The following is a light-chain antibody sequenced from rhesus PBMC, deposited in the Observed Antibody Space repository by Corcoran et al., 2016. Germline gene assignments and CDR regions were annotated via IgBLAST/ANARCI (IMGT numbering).Light chain of an antibody. V-gene: IGKV1-43*01. CDR2: AAS. Sequence: DIQMTQSPSSLSASTGDRVTITCRSIQAINTDLNWLQQKLGKPPKRLISAASSLETGVPARFSGSGSGTEFVLTIKNLQAEDFATYSYQQYKNTPLAFGGGTKVDIE. CDR1: QAINTD. J-gene: IGKJ4*01. CDR3: QQYKNTPLA.